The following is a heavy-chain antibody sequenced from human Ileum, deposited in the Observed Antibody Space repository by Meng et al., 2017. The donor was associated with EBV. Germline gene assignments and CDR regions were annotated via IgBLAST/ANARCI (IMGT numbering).Heavy chain of an antibody. CDR3: AREQDDGDYGRHRIDS. CDR1: GGSITGYF. J-gene: IGHJ5*01. V-gene: IGHV4-59*12. Sequence: QVQLQESGPQLVRPSXXXXLXXXVSGGSITGYFWSWVRQPPGKGLEWIGSISHSGGTAYHPSLRRRVTLSVDTSENQFSLKVTSLTAADTAVYYCAREQDDGDYGRHRIDSWGQGTLVTVSS. D-gene: IGHD4-17*01. CDR2: ISHSGGT.